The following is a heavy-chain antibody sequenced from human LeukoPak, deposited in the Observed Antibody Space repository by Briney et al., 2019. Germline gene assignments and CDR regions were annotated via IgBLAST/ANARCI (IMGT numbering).Heavy chain of an antibody. CDR3: ARDKSGSYVLGWFDL. D-gene: IGHD1-26*01. V-gene: IGHV3-21*01. CDR2: ISIRSSYI. Sequence: GGSLRHTCAASGFSFSSYSMSWVRQAPGKGLEWVSAISIRSSYIDYADSVKGRFTISRDNAKNSLYLQMNSLRAEDTAVYYCARDKSGSYVLGWFDLWGQGTLVTVSS. J-gene: IGHJ5*02. CDR1: GFSFSSYS.